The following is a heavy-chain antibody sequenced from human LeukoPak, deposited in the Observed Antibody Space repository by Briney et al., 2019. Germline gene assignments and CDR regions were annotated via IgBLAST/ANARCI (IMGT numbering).Heavy chain of an antibody. CDR1: GGSISSSSYY. J-gene: IGHJ4*02. D-gene: IGHD5-18*01. V-gene: IGHV4-39*01. CDR2: IYYSGST. Sequence: SETLSLTCTVSGGSISSSSYYWGWIRQPPGKGLEWIGSIYYSGSTYYNPSLKSRVTISVDTSKSQFSLKLSSVTAADTAVCYCARSLWIQLWAFDYWGQGTLVTVSS. CDR3: ARSLWIQLWAFDY.